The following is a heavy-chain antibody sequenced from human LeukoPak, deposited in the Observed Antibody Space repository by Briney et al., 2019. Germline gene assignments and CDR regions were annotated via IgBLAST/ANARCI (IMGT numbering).Heavy chain of an antibody. CDR2: IYYSGST. CDR1: GGSISSGGYY. CDR3: ASGGSSWYSYYYDYGRAV. V-gene: IGHV4-61*08. Sequence: PSQTLSLTCTVSGGSISSGGYYWSWIRQPPGKGLEWIGYIYYSGSTNYNPSLKSRVTISVDTSKNQFSLKLSSVTAADTAVYYCASGGSSWYSYYYDYGRAVWGQGPTVTVSS. D-gene: IGHD6-13*01. J-gene: IGHJ6*02.